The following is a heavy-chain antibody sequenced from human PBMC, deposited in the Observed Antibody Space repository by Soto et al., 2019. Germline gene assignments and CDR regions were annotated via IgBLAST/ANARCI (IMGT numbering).Heavy chain of an antibody. Sequence: QVQLVQSGAEVKKPGASVKVSCKASGYTFTSYAMHWVRQAPGQRLEWMGWINAGNGNTKYSQKFQGRVTITRDTSASTAYMELSSLRSEDTAVYYCARDGYAILTGTPGDYWGQGTLVTVSS. CDR2: INAGNGNT. V-gene: IGHV1-3*01. CDR3: ARDGYAILTGTPGDY. CDR1: GYTFTSYA. D-gene: IGHD3-9*01. J-gene: IGHJ4*02.